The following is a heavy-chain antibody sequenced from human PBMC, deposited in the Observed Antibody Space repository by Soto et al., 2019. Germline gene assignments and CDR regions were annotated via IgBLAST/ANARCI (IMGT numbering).Heavy chain of an antibody. CDR1: GGTFSSYA. D-gene: IGHD2-15*01. J-gene: IGHJ5*02. CDR2: IIPIFGTA. CDR3: ARDLPFWSGGSCYSAGRWFDP. Sequence: QVQLVQSGAEVKKPGSSVKVSCKASGGTFSSYAISWVRQAPGQGLVWMGGIIPIFGTANYAQKFQGRVTITADKSTSTAYMELSSLRSEDTAVYYCARDLPFWSGGSCYSAGRWFDPWGQGTLVTVSS. V-gene: IGHV1-69*06.